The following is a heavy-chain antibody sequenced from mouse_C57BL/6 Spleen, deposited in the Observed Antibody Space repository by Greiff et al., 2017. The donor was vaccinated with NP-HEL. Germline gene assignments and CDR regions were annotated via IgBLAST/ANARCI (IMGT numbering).Heavy chain of an antibody. Sequence: EVQLVESGGGLVKPGGSLKLSCAASGFTFSSYAMSWVRQTPEKRLEWVATISDGGSYTYYPDNVKGRFTISRDNAKNNLYLQMSHLKSEDTAMYYCAREGSRGLFAYWGQGTLVTVSA. CDR3: AREGSRGLFAY. CDR2: ISDGGSYT. D-gene: IGHD1-1*01. J-gene: IGHJ3*01. CDR1: GFTFSSYA. V-gene: IGHV5-4*01.